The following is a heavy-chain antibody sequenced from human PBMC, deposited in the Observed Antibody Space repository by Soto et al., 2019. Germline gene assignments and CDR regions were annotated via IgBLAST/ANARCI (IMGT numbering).Heavy chain of an antibody. V-gene: IGHV4-4*02. CDR1: GGSISGTNW. Sequence: LSLTCVVSGGSISGTNWWTWVRQPPGKGLEWIGEIHHSGSTNYNPSLKSRVTISVDKSESQFSLKLTSVTAADTAVYYCARVRANVYGLDVWGQGTTVTVS. CDR3: ARVRANVYGLDV. CDR2: IHHSGST. J-gene: IGHJ6*02.